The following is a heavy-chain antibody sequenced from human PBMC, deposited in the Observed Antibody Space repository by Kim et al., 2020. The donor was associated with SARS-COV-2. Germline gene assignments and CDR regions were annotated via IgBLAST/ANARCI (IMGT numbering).Heavy chain of an antibody. V-gene: IGHV1-24*01. CDR1: GYTLTELS. CDR2: FDPEDGET. J-gene: IGHJ6*03. CDR3: ATPPLGPGDYYYMDV. Sequence: ASVKVSCKVSGYTLTELSMHWVRQAPGKGLEWMGGFDPEDGETIYAQKFQGRVTMTEDTSTDTAYMELSSLRSEDTAVYYCATPPLGPGDYYYMDVWGKGTTVTVSS.